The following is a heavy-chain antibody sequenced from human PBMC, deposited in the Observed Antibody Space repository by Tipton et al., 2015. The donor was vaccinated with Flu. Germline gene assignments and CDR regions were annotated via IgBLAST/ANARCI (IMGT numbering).Heavy chain of an antibody. CDR1: GYSISSGYY. CDR3: ARGPEQWLVNPHYFDY. V-gene: IGHV4-38-2*02. CDR2: IYHSGGP. D-gene: IGHD6-19*01. Sequence: TLSLTCTVSGYSISSGYYWGWIRQSPGKGLEWIGSIYHSGGPYYNPSLKSRVTISVDTSKNQFSLKLSSVTAADTAVYYCARGPEQWLVNPHYFDYWGQGTLVTVSS. J-gene: IGHJ4*02.